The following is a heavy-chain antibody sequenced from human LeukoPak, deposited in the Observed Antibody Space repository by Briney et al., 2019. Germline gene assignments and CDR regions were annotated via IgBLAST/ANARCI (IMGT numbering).Heavy chain of an antibody. CDR1: GFTFSSYG. D-gene: IGHD2-2*02. CDR2: ISYDGSNK. CDR3: ARIDCSSTSCYTVDYYYGMDV. J-gene: IGHJ6*02. V-gene: IGHV3-30*03. Sequence: PGGSLRLSCAASGFTFSSYGMHWVRQAPGKGLEWVAVISYDGSNKYYADSVKGRFTISRDNSKNTLYLQMNSLRAEDTAVYYCARIDCSSTSCYTVDYYYGMDVWGQGTTVTVSS.